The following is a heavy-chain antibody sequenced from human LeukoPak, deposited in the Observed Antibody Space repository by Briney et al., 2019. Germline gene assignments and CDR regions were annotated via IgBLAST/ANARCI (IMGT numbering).Heavy chain of an antibody. Sequence: SETLSLTCSVSGGSVSSGDYYWNWIRRPPGQGLEWVGYIYYSGSTNYNPSLKSRLSISVDRSKNQFSLKLKSVTAADTAVYYCARDNSALDYWGQGTLVTVSS. CDR1: GGSVSSGDYY. V-gene: IGHV4-61*08. D-gene: IGHD2-21*01. CDR3: ARDNSALDY. J-gene: IGHJ4*02. CDR2: IYYSGST.